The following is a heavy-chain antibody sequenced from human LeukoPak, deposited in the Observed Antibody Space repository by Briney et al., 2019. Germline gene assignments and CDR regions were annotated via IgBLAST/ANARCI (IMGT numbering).Heavy chain of an antibody. J-gene: IGHJ4*02. CDR2: INPNSGGT. CDR3: AIPRYCSSTSCSLFDY. Sequence: ASVKVSCKASGYTFTGYYMHWVRQAPEQGLEWMGWINPNSGGTNYAQKFQGRVTMTRDTSISTAYMELSRLRSDDTAVYYCAIPRYCSSTSCSLFDYWGQGTLATVSS. D-gene: IGHD2-2*01. CDR1: GYTFTGYY. V-gene: IGHV1-2*02.